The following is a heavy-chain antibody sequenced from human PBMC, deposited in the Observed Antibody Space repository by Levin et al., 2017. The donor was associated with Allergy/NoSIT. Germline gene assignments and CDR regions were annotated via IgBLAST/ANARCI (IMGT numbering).Heavy chain of an antibody. V-gene: IGHV1-2*02. CDR2: INPNSGGT. D-gene: IGHD3-3*01. CDR3: ARVTTGTIFGVVNNWFDP. CDR1: GYTFTGYY. J-gene: IGHJ5*02. Sequence: GASVKVSCKASGYTFTGYYMHWVRQAPGQGLEWMGWINPNSGGTNYAQKFQGRVTMTRDTSISTAYMELSRLRSDDTAVYYCARVTTGTIFGVVNNWFDPWGQGTLVTVSS.